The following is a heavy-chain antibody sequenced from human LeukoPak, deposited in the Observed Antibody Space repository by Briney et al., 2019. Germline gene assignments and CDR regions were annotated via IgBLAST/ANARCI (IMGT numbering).Heavy chain of an antibody. V-gene: IGHV3-48*04. J-gene: IGHJ4*02. Sequence: GGSLRLSCEVSGFPFTLYNMNWVRQAPGKGLEWLSYISSSTNTIYYADSVKGRFTISRDNAKNSLYLQMNGLGAEDTAVYYCAKGNNEAYSSCFDYWGQGTLVTVSS. CDR2: ISSSTNTI. CDR1: GFPFTLYN. D-gene: IGHD1/OR15-1a*01. CDR3: AKGNNEAYSSCFDY.